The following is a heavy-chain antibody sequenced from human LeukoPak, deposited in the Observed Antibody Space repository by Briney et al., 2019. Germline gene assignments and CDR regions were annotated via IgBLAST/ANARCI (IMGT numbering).Heavy chain of an antibody. CDR1: GGTFSSYA. D-gene: IGHD2-2*02. J-gene: IGHJ5*02. CDR3: ARDRQVVPAAINYDWFDP. CDR2: IIPIFGTA. V-gene: IGHV1-69*01. Sequence: SVKVSCKASGGTFSSYAISSVRQAPGQGLEWMGGIIPIFGTANYAQKFQGRVTITADESTSTAYMELSSLRSEDTAVYYCARDRQVVPAAINYDWFDPWGQGTLVTVSS.